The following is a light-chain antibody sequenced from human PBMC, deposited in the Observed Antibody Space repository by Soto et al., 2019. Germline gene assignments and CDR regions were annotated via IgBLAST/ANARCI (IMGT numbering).Light chain of an antibody. J-gene: IGLJ3*02. CDR3: SSYTGSSTLV. Sequence: QSALTQPASVSGSSGQSITISCTGTSSDIGIHNYVSWYQQHPGKTPKLLIYEVSNRPSGVSNRFSGSKSGNTASLTISGLQAEDEADYYCSSYTGSSTLVVGGGTKVTV. V-gene: IGLV2-14*01. CDR1: SSDIGIHNY. CDR2: EVS.